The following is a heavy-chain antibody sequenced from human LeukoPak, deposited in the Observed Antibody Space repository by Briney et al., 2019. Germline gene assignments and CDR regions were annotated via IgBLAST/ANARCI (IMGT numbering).Heavy chain of an antibody. CDR1: RGSISSYY. CDR3: ARGGGDYVSSFLDY. J-gene: IGHJ4*02. D-gene: IGHD4-17*01. CDR2: IYYTGST. Sequence: PSETLSLTCTVSRGSISSYYWSWIRQPPGKGLEWIGYIYYTGSTNYNPSLKSRVTISVDTSKNQFSLKLSSVTAADTAMYYCARGGGDYVSSFLDYWGQGTLVTVPS. V-gene: IGHV4-59*01.